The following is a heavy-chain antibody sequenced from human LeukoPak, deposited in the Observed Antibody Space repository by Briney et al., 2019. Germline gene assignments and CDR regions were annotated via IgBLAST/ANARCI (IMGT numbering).Heavy chain of an antibody. CDR1: GFTFSSYS. V-gene: IGHV3-48*01. Sequence: GGSLRLCCAASGFTFSSYSMNWVRQAPGKGLEWVSYISSSSSTIYYADSVKGRFTISRDNAKNSLYLQMNSLGAEDTAVYYCARDRDSPIYYYYYMDVWGKGTTVTVSS. D-gene: IGHD2-15*01. CDR2: ISSSSSTI. J-gene: IGHJ6*03. CDR3: ARDRDSPIYYYYYMDV.